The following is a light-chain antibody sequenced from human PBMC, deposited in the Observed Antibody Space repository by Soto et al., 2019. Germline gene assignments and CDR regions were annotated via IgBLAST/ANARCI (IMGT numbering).Light chain of an antibody. CDR3: QHYNSYSET. V-gene: IGKV1-5*03. CDR1: QSIGSR. CDR2: KAS. J-gene: IGKJ1*01. Sequence: DIQMTRSPSTLSASVGVRVTIACRASQSIGSRLAWYQQKPGKAPKLLIYKASTLKSGVPSRFSGSGSGTEFTLTISSLQPDDFATYYCQHYNSYSETFGQGTKVDI.